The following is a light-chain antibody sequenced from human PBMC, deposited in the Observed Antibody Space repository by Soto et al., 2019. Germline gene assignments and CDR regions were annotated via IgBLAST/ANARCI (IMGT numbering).Light chain of an antibody. V-gene: IGKV3-20*01. CDR3: QQYGSLPGT. Sequence: EIVLTQSSGTLSLSLGERATLSCRASQSVSSSYLAWYQQKPGQAPRLLIYGASSRATGIPDRFSGSGSGTDFTLTISRLEPADFAVYSCQQYGSLPGTFGQGTKLEIK. CDR1: QSVSSSY. CDR2: GAS. J-gene: IGKJ2*01.